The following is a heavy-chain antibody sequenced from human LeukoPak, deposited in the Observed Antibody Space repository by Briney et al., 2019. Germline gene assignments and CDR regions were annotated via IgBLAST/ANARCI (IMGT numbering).Heavy chain of an antibody. V-gene: IGHV3-23*01. D-gene: IGHD5-12*01. J-gene: IGHJ4*02. CDR1: RFTFSSYA. Sequence: GGSLRLSCAASRFTFSSYAMSWVRQAPGKGLEWVSAISGSGGSTYYADSVKGRFTISRDNSKNTLYLQMNSLRAEDTAVYYCAKDYSGYDLYFFDYWGQGTLVTVSS. CDR2: ISGSGGST. CDR3: AKDYSGYDLYFFDY.